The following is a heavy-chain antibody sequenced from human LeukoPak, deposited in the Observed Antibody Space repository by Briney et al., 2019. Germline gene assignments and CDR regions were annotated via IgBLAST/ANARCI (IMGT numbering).Heavy chain of an antibody. CDR1: GFTVGSNY. V-gene: IGHV3-66*02. CDR2: IYSGGST. J-gene: IGHJ4*02. CDR3: AREKRDYCSGGSCYSYLDY. Sequence: GGSLRLSCAASGFTVGSNYMSWVRQAPGKGLEWVSVIYSGGSTYYADSVKGRFTISRDNSKNTLYLQMNSLRAEDTAVYYCAREKRDYCSGGSCYSYLDYWGQGTLVTVSS. D-gene: IGHD2-15*01.